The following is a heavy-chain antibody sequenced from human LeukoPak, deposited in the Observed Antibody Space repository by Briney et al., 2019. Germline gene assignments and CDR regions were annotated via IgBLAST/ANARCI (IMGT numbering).Heavy chain of an antibody. V-gene: IGHV4-38-2*02. CDR1: GYSISSGYH. Sequence: SETLSLTCTVSGYSISSGYHWGWIRQPPGKGLEWIGNIYHSGSTYYNPSLKSRVTISIDTSKNQFSLKLSSVTAADTAVYYCARETTVSSYNWFDPWGQGTLVTVSS. CDR3: ARETTVSSYNWFDP. D-gene: IGHD4-17*01. J-gene: IGHJ5*02. CDR2: IYHSGST.